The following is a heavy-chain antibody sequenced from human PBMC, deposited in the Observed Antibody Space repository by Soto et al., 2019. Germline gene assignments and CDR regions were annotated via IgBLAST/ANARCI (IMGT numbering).Heavy chain of an antibody. CDR3: ATTNWSHNWFDS. CDR1: GGSFSGYY. D-gene: IGHD1-1*01. V-gene: IGHV4-34*01. J-gene: IGHJ5*01. CDR2: INHSGSS. Sequence: SETLALTCAVYGGSFSGYYWSWIRQSPGKGLEWIGEINHSGSSNYNPTLKSRVTISVDTSKNQFSLKLSSVTAADTAVYYCATTNWSHNWFDSRGQGTLVT.